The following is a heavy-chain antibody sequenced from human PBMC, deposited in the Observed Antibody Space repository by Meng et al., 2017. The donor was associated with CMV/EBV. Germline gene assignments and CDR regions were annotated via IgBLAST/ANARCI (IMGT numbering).Heavy chain of an antibody. CDR3: TSTIGYYYDSSGYYLDY. Sequence: GGSLRLSCAASGFTFSNAWMSWVRQAPGKGLEWVGRIKSKTDGGTTDYAAPVKGRFTISRDVSKNTLYLQMNSLKTEDTAVYYCTSTIGYYYDSSGYYLDYWGQGTLVTVSS. J-gene: IGHJ4*02. CDR2: IKSKTDGGTT. CDR1: GFTFSNAW. D-gene: IGHD3-22*01. V-gene: IGHV3-15*01.